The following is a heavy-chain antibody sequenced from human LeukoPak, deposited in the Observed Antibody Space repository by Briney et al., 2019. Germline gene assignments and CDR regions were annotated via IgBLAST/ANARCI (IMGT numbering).Heavy chain of an antibody. Sequence: SETLSLTRTVSGGSISSYYWSWIRQPPGKGLEWIGYIYYSGSTNYNPSLKSRVTISVDTSKNQFSLKLSSVTAADTAVYYCASDHSSGLDAFDIWGQGTMVTVSS. D-gene: IGHD6-19*01. J-gene: IGHJ3*02. V-gene: IGHV4-59*01. CDR2: IYYSGST. CDR3: ASDHSSGLDAFDI. CDR1: GGSISSYY.